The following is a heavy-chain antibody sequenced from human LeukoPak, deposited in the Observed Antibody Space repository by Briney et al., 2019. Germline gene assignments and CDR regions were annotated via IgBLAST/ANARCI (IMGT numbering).Heavy chain of an antibody. CDR2: ISGSGGST. CDR3: AKLPNYDILTGPKKEEYFQH. V-gene: IGHV3-23*01. D-gene: IGHD3-9*01. Sequence: PWGTLRLSCAASGFSFSSHGMSWVRQAPGKGLEWVSAISGSGGSTYYADSVKGRFTISRDNSKNTLYLQMNSLRAEDTAVYYCAKLPNYDILTGPKKEEYFQHWGQGTLVTVSS. CDR1: GFSFSSHG. J-gene: IGHJ1*01.